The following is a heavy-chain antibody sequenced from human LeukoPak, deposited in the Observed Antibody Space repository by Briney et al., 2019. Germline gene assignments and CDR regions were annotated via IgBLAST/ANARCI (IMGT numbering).Heavy chain of an antibody. D-gene: IGHD3-9*01. Sequence: SETLSLTCAVSGDSISSGNWWSWVRQPPGKGLEWIGEIYHSGSTNYNPSLKSRVTISVDKSENQFSLKLSSVTAADTAVYYCARKHDILTGYYGFDYWGQGTLVTVSS. V-gene: IGHV4-4*02. CDR1: GDSISSGNW. CDR2: IYHSGST. CDR3: ARKHDILTGYYGFDY. J-gene: IGHJ4*02.